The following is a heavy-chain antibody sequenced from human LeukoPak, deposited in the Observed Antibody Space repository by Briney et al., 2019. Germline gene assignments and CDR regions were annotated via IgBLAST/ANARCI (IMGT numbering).Heavy chain of an antibody. CDR2: IYYSGST. CDR3: ARRSIVGSREN. J-gene: IGHJ4*02. D-gene: IGHD1-26*01. CDR1: GGSISSNY. V-gene: IGHV4-59*08. Sequence: SETLSLTCTVSGGSISSNYWSWIRQPPGKGLEWIGYIYYSGSTNYNPSLKSRVTISVDTSKNQFSLKLSSVTAADAAVYYCARRSIVGSRENWGQGTLVTVSS.